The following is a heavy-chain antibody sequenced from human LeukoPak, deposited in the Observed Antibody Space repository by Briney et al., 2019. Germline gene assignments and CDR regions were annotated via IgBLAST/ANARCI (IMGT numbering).Heavy chain of an antibody. Sequence: ASVKVSCKASGYTFTGYYMHWVRQAPGQGLEWMGWINPNSGGTNYAQKFQGRVTMTRDTSISTAYMELSRLRSDDTAVYYCARGLTSIHYGDYGNWFDPWGQGTLVTVSS. J-gene: IGHJ5*02. V-gene: IGHV1-2*02. D-gene: IGHD4-17*01. CDR1: GYTFTGYY. CDR2: INPNSGGT. CDR3: ARGLTSIHYGDYGNWFDP.